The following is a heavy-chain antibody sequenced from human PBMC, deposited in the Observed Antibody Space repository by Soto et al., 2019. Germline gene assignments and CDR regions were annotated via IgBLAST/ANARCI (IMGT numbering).Heavy chain of an antibody. J-gene: IGHJ5*02. Sequence: PSETLSLTCTVSGGSISSGDYYWSWIRQPPGKGLEWIGYIYHSGSTNYNPSLKSRVTISVDTSKNQFSLKLSSVTAADTAVYYRARGRGYSGYPNWFDPWGQGTLVTVSS. CDR3: ARGRGYSGYPNWFDP. CDR2: IYHSGST. CDR1: GGSISSGDYY. D-gene: IGHD5-12*01. V-gene: IGHV4-30-4*01.